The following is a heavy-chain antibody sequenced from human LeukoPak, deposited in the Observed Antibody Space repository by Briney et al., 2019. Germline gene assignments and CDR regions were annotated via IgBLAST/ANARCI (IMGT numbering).Heavy chain of an antibody. J-gene: IGHJ4*02. V-gene: IGHV3-30*04. Sequence: GGSLRLSCAASGFTFSSYAMHWVRQAPGKGLEWVAVISYDGSNKYYADSVEGRFTISRDNSKNTLYLQMNSLRAEDTAVYYCAREWTTYYYDSSGYYPGGWGQGTLVTVSS. CDR1: GFTFSSYA. D-gene: IGHD3-22*01. CDR3: AREWTTYYYDSSGYYPGG. CDR2: ISYDGSNK.